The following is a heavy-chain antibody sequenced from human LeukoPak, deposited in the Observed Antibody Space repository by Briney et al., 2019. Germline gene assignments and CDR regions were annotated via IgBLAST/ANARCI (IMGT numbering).Heavy chain of an antibody. Sequence: PGGSLRLACSASGFTFSSYGMTWVRQAPGKGLEWLSAISGSGSRTYYADSVKGRFTISRDNSKNTLFLQMNSLRAEHTAVYYCSKVEDYYVSGRRFDSWGQGTLVSVSS. J-gene: IGHJ4*02. CDR3: SKVEDYYVSGRRFDS. D-gene: IGHD3-10*01. CDR2: ISGSGSRT. V-gene: IGHV3-23*01. CDR1: GFTFSSYG.